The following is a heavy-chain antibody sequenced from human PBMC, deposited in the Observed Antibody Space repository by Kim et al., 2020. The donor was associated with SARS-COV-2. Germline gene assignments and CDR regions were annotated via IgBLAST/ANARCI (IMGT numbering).Heavy chain of an antibody. D-gene: IGHD2-15*01. CDR3: ARTPHEIYCSGGSCYYYYYGMAV. J-gene: IGHJ6*02. Sequence: GGSLRLSCAASGFTFSSYWMSWVRQAPGKGLEWVANIKQDGSEKYYVDSVKGRFTISRDNAKNSLYLQMNSLRAEDTAVYYCARTPHEIYCSGGSCYYYYYGMAVWGQGTTVTVSS. CDR2: IKQDGSEK. CDR1: GFTFSSYW. V-gene: IGHV3-7*01.